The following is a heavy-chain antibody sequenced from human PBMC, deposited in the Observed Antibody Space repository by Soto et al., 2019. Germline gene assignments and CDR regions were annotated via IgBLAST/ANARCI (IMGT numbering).Heavy chain of an antibody. J-gene: IGHJ5*02. V-gene: IGHV5-51*01. D-gene: IGHD3-22*01. CDR1: GYNFSNYW. Sequence: GESLKISCKGSGYNFSNYWIAWVRHMSGKGLEWMGIIHPGDSDTRYSPSFQGQVTISADKSISTAYLQWSSLKASDTAMYYCARHGRDYYDSSGLGGSGFGPWGQGTLVTVSS. CDR3: ARHGRDYYDSSGLGGSGFGP. CDR2: IHPGDSDT.